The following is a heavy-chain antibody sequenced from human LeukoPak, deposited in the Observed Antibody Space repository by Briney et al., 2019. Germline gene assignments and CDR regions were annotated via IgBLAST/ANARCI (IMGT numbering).Heavy chain of an antibody. CDR3: ARVHRGYSYGGNYFDY. J-gene: IGHJ4*02. V-gene: IGHV4-4*07. D-gene: IGHD5-18*01. CDR2: IYTSGST. CDR1: GGSISSYY. Sequence: SETLSLTCTVSGGSISSYYWSWIRQPAGKGLEWIGRIYTSGSTNYNPSLKSRVTMSVDTSKNQFSLKLSSVTAADTAVDYCARVHRGYSYGGNYFDYWGQGTLVTVSS.